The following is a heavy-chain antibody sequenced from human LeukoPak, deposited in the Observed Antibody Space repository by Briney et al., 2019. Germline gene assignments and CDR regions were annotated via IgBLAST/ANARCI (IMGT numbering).Heavy chain of an antibody. Sequence: SETLSLTCAVSGASINSGGYSWSWIRQPPGKGLEWIGYIYYSGSTYYSPSLESRVTISVDRSKNQISLKLSSVTAADTAMYYCAREVGNYGMDVWGQGTTVTVSS. V-gene: IGHV4-30-2*01. D-gene: IGHD2-15*01. J-gene: IGHJ6*02. CDR2: IYYSGST. CDR1: GASINSGGYS. CDR3: AREVGNYGMDV.